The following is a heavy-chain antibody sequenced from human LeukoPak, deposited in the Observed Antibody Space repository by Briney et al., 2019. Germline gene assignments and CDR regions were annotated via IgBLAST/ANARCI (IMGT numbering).Heavy chain of an antibody. CDR2: IYTSGST. CDR3: ARAGGWAREDYKADAFHI. J-gene: IGHJ3*02. Sequence: SETLSLTCTVSGGSISSYYWSWIRQPAGRGLEWIGRIYTSGSTNYNPSLKSRVTMSVDTSKNQFSLKLSSVTAADTAVYYCARAGGWAREDYKADAFHIWGQGTMVTVSS. D-gene: IGHD6-19*01. V-gene: IGHV4-4*07. CDR1: GGSISSYY.